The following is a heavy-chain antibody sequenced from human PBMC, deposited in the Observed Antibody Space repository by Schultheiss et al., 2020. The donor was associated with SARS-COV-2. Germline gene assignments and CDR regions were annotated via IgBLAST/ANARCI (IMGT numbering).Heavy chain of an antibody. D-gene: IGHD6-6*01. Sequence: SETLSLTCAVSGYSISSSNWWGWIRQPPGKGLEWIGYIYYSGSTYYNPSLKSRVTISVDKSKNQFSLKLSSVTAADTAVYYCARSPLSGIAARALDPWGQGTLVTVSS. CDR2: IYYSGST. V-gene: IGHV4-28*01. J-gene: IGHJ5*02. CDR3: ARSPLSGIAARALDP. CDR1: GYSISSSNW.